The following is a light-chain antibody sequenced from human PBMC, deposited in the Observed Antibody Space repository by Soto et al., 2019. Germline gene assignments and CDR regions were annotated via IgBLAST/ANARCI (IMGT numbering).Light chain of an antibody. CDR1: SSNIGSNY. J-gene: IGLJ3*02. V-gene: IGLV1-47*01. Sequence: QSVLTQPPSASGTPGQRVTISCSGSSSNIGSNYVYWYQQLQGTAPKLLIYRNNQRPSGVPDRFSGSKSGTSASLAISGLRSEDEADYYCAAWDDSLSGWVFGGGTKVTVL. CDR2: RNN. CDR3: AAWDDSLSGWV.